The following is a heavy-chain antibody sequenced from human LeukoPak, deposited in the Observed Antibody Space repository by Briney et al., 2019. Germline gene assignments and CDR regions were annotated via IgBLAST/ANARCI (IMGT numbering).Heavy chain of an antibody. D-gene: IGHD5-18*01. J-gene: IGHJ2*01. V-gene: IGHV1-8*03. Sequence: ASVKVSCKASGYTFTSYDINWVRQATGRGLEWMGWMNPNSGNTGYAQKFQGRVTITRNTSISTAYMELSSLRSEDTAVYYCARTAWRWYFDLWGRGTLVTVSS. CDR3: ARTAWRWYFDL. CDR2: MNPNSGNT. CDR1: GYTFTSYD.